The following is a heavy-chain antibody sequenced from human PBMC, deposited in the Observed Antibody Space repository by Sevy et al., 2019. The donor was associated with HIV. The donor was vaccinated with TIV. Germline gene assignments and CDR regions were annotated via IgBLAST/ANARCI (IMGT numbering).Heavy chain of an antibody. V-gene: IGHV3-30*02. CDR1: GFTLSNYD. CDR2: IQYDGSIQ. CDR3: AKGGSKRGYALGY. D-gene: IGHD5-12*01. J-gene: IGHJ4*02. Sequence: GGSLRLSCIESGFTLSNYDIHWVRQAAGKGLEWVAFIQYDGSIQYYADSVKGRFTISRDHSKNTLYLQMNSLRPEDTAIYYCAKGGSKRGYALGYWGQGTLVTVSS.